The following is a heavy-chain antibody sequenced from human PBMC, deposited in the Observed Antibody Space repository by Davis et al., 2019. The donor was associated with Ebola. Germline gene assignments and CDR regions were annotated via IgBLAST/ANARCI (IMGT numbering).Heavy chain of an antibody. CDR1: GGSISSSSYY. V-gene: IGHV4-39*01. D-gene: IGHD3-3*01. CDR3: ARQEGISIFGVVISPFDY. CDR2: IYYSGST. J-gene: IGHJ4*02. Sequence: MLSETLSLTCTVSGGSISSSSYYWGWIRQPPGRGLAWIGNIYYSGSTYYNPSLKSRGTISVDTSKNQFSLTLSSVTAADTAVYYCARQEGISIFGVVISPFDYWGQGTLVTVSS.